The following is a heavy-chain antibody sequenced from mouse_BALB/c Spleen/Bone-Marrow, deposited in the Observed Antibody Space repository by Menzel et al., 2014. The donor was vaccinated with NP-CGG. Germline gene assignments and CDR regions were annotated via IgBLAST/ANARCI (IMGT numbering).Heavy chain of an antibody. J-gene: IGHJ1*01. CDR1: GFTFSDYY. V-gene: IGHV5-4*02. Sequence: EVMLVESGGGLVKPGGSLKLSCAAPGFTFSDYYMYWVRQTTEKRLEWVATIRDGGSYTYYPDSVKGRFTASRDNAKNNLYLQMSSLKSEDTAMYDCARGCGTSYDYFFDVWGAWTTVTVSS. D-gene: IGHD1-1*01. CDR2: IRDGGSYT. CDR3: ARGCGTSYDYFFDV.